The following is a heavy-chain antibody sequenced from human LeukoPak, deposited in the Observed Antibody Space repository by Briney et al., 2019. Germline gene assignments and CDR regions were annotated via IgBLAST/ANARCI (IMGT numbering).Heavy chain of an antibody. CDR3: ARASDPWLQLT. Sequence: PGGSLRLSCAASGFTFSNYWMIWVRQAPGKGLEWVGNIKQDGSEKRYADSVRGRFSTSRDNAQTSLYLQMNRLRAEDTAVYYCARASDPWLQLTWGQGTLVTVSS. J-gene: IGHJ5*02. V-gene: IGHV3-7*05. D-gene: IGHD5-24*01. CDR1: GFTFSNYW. CDR2: IKQDGSEK.